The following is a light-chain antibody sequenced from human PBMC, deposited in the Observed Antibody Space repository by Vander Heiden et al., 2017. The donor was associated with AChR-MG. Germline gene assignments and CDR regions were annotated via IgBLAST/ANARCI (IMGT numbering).Light chain of an antibody. Sequence: DIQMTQSPSSLSGSIGDRVTMTCRASQGITKFLSWYQQKPGRAPKLLIYDASNLVTGVPSRFSGSGYGTDFTLIISNLQPEDVATYFCLQHDNLLFLSFGGGTKV. V-gene: IGKV1-33*01. CDR2: DAS. CDR3: LQHDNLLFLS. J-gene: IGKJ4*01. CDR1: QGITKF.